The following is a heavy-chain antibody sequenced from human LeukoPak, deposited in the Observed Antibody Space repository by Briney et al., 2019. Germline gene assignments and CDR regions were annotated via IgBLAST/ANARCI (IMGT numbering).Heavy chain of an antibody. J-gene: IGHJ4*02. Sequence: GGSLRLSCAASGFTFSSDSMTWVRQAPGKGLEWVGRFKTKTDGGTADYAAPVKGRFTISRDDSKNILYLQMDSLKTEDTAVYYCAAGRTRDYWGQGTLVTVSS. D-gene: IGHD1-26*01. CDR3: AAGRTRDY. CDR2: FKTKTDGGTA. CDR1: GFTFSSDS. V-gene: IGHV3-15*01.